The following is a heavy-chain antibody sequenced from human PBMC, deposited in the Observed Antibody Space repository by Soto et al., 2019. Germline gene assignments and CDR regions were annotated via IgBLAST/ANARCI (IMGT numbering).Heavy chain of an antibody. Sequence: GGSLRLSCAASRFTSGYHAMNWVRQAPGKGLEWVSTISSNGENTHYADSVKGRFTISRDNSKNTLYLQMNSLRAEDTAVYYCARDFPSGYIYGYSVYAMDVWGRGTTVTVSS. D-gene: IGHD5-18*01. CDR2: ISSNGENT. CDR1: RFTSGYHA. CDR3: ARDFPSGYIYGYSVYAMDV. J-gene: IGHJ6*02. V-gene: IGHV3-23*01.